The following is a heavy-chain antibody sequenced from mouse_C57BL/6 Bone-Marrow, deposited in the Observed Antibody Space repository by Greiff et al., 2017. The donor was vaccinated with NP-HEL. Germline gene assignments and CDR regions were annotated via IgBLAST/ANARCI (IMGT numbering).Heavy chain of an antibody. Sequence: DVKLVESGGGLVQPGGSLKLSCAASGFTFSDYYMYWVRQTPEKRLEWVAYISNGGGSTYYPDTVKGRFTISRDNAKNTLYLQMSRLKSEDTAMYYCASHGVLTGTFWGQGTSVTVSS. CDR1: GFTFSDYY. J-gene: IGHJ4*01. CDR2: ISNGGGST. D-gene: IGHD4-1*01. CDR3: ASHGVLTGTF. V-gene: IGHV5-12*01.